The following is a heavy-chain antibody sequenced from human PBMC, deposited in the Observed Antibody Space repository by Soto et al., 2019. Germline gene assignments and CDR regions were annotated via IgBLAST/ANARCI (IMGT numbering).Heavy chain of an antibody. D-gene: IGHD4-17*01. CDR1: GFSFSSYN. CDR3: ATIGDRDGFDI. V-gene: IGHV3-21*06. Sequence: EVQLVESGGGMVKPEESLRLSCAASGFSFSSYNMKWVRQAPGKGLEWVSSISTSGSYIFYAGSVRGRLTIFRDDAKNSLHLQMNSLRVEDTAVYYCATIGDRDGFDIWGQGTTVIVSS. J-gene: IGHJ3*02. CDR2: ISTSGSYI.